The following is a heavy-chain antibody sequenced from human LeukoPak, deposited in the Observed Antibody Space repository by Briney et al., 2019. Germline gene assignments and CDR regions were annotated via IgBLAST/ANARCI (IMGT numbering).Heavy chain of an antibody. CDR3: AKGLDSSIWHHAIDI. V-gene: IGHV3-23*01. CDR2: ISDSGGAT. D-gene: IGHD6-13*01. J-gene: IGHJ3*02. Sequence: PGGPRRSSAASGVPTYNYAMSCGLQPPPGRGQWVSLISDSGGATYFADSVRGRFTISRDNSKNTLFLQMNSLRAEDTAVYYCAKGLDSSIWHHAIDIWGHG. CDR1: GVPTYNYA.